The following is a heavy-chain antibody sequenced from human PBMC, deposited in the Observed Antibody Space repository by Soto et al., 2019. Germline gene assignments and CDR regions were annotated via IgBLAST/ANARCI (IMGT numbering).Heavy chain of an antibody. Sequence: SVKVSCKASGGTFSTYAISWVRQAPGQGLEWVGGIIPIFGTANYAQKLQGRVTITADESTSTAYMELSSLRSEDTAVYYCARAAYSYGTASLSYYYGMDVWGQGTTVTVSS. CDR3: ARAAYSYGTASLSYYYGMDV. V-gene: IGHV1-69*13. J-gene: IGHJ6*02. CDR2: IIPIFGTA. CDR1: GGTFSTYA. D-gene: IGHD5-18*01.